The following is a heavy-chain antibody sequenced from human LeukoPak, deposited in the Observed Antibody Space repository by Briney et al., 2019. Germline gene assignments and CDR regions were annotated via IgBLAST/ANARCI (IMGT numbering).Heavy chain of an antibody. CDR1: GYTFTSYY. Sequence: AASVKVSCKASGYTFTSYYMHWVRQAPGQGLEWMGIINPSGGSTSYAQKFQGRVTMTRDTSTSTAYMELRSLRSDDTAVYYCARDKSAIVATPGHWGQGTLVTVSS. CDR2: INPSGGST. CDR3: ARDKSAIVATPGH. J-gene: IGHJ4*02. V-gene: IGHV1-46*01. D-gene: IGHD5-12*01.